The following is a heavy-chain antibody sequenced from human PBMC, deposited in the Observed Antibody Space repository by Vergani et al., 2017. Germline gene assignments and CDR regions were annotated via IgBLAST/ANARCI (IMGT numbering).Heavy chain of an antibody. CDR1: GGSFTSYH. CDR3: ARVNTETNGHLYYYYYMDV. D-gene: IGHD4-11*01. Sequence: QVQLQQWGGELLKPSETLSLTCVVNGGSFTSYHWTWIRQSPGEGLEWVADIDHTGRPDYTPSLKRRLTMSVDKSRNQFSLTLNSVTATDTAIYFCARVNTETNGHLYYYYYMDVWGQGTAVAVS. J-gene: IGHJ6*03. CDR2: IDHTGRP. V-gene: IGHV4-34*01.